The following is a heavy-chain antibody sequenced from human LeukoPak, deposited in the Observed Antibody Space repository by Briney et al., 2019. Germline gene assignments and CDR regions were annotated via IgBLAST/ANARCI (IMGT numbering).Heavy chain of an antibody. CDR1: GGSVSSGSYY. Sequence: SETLSLTCTVSGGSVSSGSYYWSWIRQPPGKGLEWIGYIYYSGSTNYNPSLKSRVTISVDTSKNQFSLKLSSVTAADTAVYYCARGYYDFWSGYYKDAFDIWGQGTMVTVSS. V-gene: IGHV4-61*01. CDR2: IYYSGST. D-gene: IGHD3-3*01. CDR3: ARGYYDFWSGYYKDAFDI. J-gene: IGHJ3*02.